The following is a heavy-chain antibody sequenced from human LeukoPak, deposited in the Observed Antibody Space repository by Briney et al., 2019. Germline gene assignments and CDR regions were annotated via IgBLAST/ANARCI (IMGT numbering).Heavy chain of an antibody. J-gene: IGHJ4*02. Sequence: SETLSLTCTVSGGSISSSSYYWGWIRQPPGKGLEWIGSIYYSGNTYYNPSLKSRVTISVDTSKNQFSLKVSSVIAEDTAVYYCARSSGWFGRFDYWGQGTLVTVSS. CDR3: ARSSGWFGRFDY. V-gene: IGHV4-39*01. CDR1: GGSISSSSYY. D-gene: IGHD6-19*01. CDR2: IYYSGNT.